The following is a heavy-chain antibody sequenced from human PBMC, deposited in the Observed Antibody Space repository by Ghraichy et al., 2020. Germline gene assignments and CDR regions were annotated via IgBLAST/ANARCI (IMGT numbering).Heavy chain of an antibody. J-gene: IGHJ4*02. CDR3: ATRRDYDIWVGYGGFDY. D-gene: IGHD3-3*01. V-gene: IGHV3-23*01. CDR2: ISSSGADT. Sequence: GGSLRLSCAASGFTFSNNAMIWVRQVPGEGLEWVSGISSSGADTYYADSVKGRFTISRDNSKNTLYLQMSGLRAEDTALYYCATRRDYDIWVGYGGFDYWGQGTLVTVSS. CDR1: GFTFSNNA.